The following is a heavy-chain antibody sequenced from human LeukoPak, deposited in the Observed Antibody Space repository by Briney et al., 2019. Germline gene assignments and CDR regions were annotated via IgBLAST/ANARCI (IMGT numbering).Heavy chain of an antibody. V-gene: IGHV1-46*01. CDR3: ARGRWEPPYYYYYMDV. CDR2: INPSGGST. D-gene: IGHD1-26*01. Sequence: ASVKVSCKASGYTFTSYYMHWVRQAPGQGLEWMGIINPSGGSTSYAQKFQGRVTMTRDTSTSTVYMELSSLRSEDTAVYYCARGRWEPPYYYYYMDVWGKGTTVTVSS. CDR1: GYTFTSYY. J-gene: IGHJ6*03.